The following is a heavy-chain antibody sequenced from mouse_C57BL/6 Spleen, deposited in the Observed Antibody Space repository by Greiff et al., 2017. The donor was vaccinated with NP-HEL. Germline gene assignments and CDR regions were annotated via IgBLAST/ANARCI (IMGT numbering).Heavy chain of an antibody. J-gene: IGHJ3*01. D-gene: IGHD4-1*01. CDR2: IDPSDSYT. CDR1: GYTFTSYW. Sequence: VQLQQPGAELVMPGASVKLSCKASGYTFTSYWMHWVKQRPGQGLEWIGEIDPSDSYTNYNQKFKGKSTLTVDKSSSTAYMQLSSLTSEDSAVYYCARPGTRAFFAYWGQGTLVTVSA. V-gene: IGHV1-69*01. CDR3: ARPGTRAFFAY.